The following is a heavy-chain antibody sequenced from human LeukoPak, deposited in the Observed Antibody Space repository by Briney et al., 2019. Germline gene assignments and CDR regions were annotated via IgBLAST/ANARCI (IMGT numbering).Heavy chain of an antibody. Sequence: GGSLRLSCAASGFTFSSYWMHWVRQAPGQGLVWVSRVNSDGSSTSYADSVKGRFTISRDNAKNTLYLQMNSLRAEDTAVYYCAREGSELYYYDSSGYSVDAFDIWGQGTMVTVSS. D-gene: IGHD3-22*01. CDR2: VNSDGSST. CDR3: AREGSELYYYDSSGYSVDAFDI. J-gene: IGHJ3*02. CDR1: GFTFSSYW. V-gene: IGHV3-74*01.